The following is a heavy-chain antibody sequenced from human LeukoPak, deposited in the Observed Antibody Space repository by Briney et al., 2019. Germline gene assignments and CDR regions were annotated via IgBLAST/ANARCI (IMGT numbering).Heavy chain of an antibody. Sequence: PGGSLRLSCAASGFTFSSYSMNWVRQAPGKGLEWVAVILYDGSNKYYADSVKGRFTISRDNSKNTLYLQMNSLRAEDTAVYYCARAIAAAGTHSEYYYYYYGTDVWGQGTTVTVSS. CDR2: ILYDGSNK. CDR1: GFTFSSYS. CDR3: ARAIAAAGTHSEYYYYYYGTDV. J-gene: IGHJ6*02. V-gene: IGHV3-30-3*01. D-gene: IGHD6-13*01.